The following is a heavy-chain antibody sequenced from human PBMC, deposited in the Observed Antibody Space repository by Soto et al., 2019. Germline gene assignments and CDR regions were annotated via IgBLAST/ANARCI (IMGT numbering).Heavy chain of an antibody. CDR2: ISSSGGGT. CDR1: GLTFSSYT. CDR3: AKGWGDY. D-gene: IGHD7-27*01. J-gene: IGHJ4*02. V-gene: IGHV3-23*01. Sequence: EVQLLESGGGLVQPGGSLRLSCAASGLTFSSYTMSWVRQGPGKGLEWVSGISSSGGGTVYADSVKGRFTISRDNFKNTLYLQMNSLRAEDTAVYYCAKGWGDYWGQGTPVTVSS.